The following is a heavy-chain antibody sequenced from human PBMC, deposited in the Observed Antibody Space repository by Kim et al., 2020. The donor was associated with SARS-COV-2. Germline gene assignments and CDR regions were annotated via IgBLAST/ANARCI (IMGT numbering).Heavy chain of an antibody. CDR1: GFTFSSYE. D-gene: IGHD3-16*02. Sequence: GGSLRLSCAASGFTFSSYEMNWVRQAPGKGLEWVSYISSSGSTIYYADSVKGRFTISRDNAKNSLYLQMNSLRAEDTAVYYCALEGYYDYVWGSYRPFDAFDIWGQGTMVTVSS. CDR2: ISSSGSTI. J-gene: IGHJ3*02. V-gene: IGHV3-48*03. CDR3: ALEGYYDYVWGSYRPFDAFDI.